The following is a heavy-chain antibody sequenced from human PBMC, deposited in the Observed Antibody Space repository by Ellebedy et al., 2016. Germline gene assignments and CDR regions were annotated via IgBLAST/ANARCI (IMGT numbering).Heavy chain of an antibody. CDR2: IGGGPT. V-gene: IGHV3-23*01. CDR1: GFTFSDYA. D-gene: IGHD6-13*01. J-gene: IGHJ3*02. CDR3: AKDHISGNGVYDAFDI. Sequence: GESLKISCAASGFTFSDYAMSWVRQAPGKGLEWVSTIGGGPTFYADSVKGRFTISRDDSRDTLYLQMNSLSPEDTAIYYCAKDHISGNGVYDAFDIWGQGTMVTVSS.